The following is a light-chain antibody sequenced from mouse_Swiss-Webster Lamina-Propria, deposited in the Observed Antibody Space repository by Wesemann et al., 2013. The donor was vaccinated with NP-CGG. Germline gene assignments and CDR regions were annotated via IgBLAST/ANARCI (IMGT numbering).Light chain of an antibody. V-gene: IGKV6-15*01. CDR1: QDVSTA. CDR3: QQYNSYPLT. Sequence: DIVMTQSHKFMSTSVGDRVSITCKASQDVSTAVAWYQQKPGQSPKALIYSASYRYSGVPDRFTGSGSGTDSPLTISNVQSEDLAEYFCQQYNSYPLTFGSGTKLEIK. J-gene: IGKJ4*01. CDR2: SAS.